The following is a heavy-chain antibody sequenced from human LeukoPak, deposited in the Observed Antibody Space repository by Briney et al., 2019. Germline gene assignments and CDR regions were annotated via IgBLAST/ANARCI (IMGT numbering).Heavy chain of an antibody. D-gene: IGHD2-15*01. CDR2: IYTSGST. CDR1: GGSISSYY. Sequence: SETLSLTCTVSGGSISSYYWSWIRQPPGKGLEWIGPIYTSGSTNYNPSLKSRVTISVDTSKNQFSLKLSSVTAADTAVYYCASTRDIVVVVAATEFDYWGQGTLVTVSS. V-gene: IGHV4-4*08. J-gene: IGHJ4*02. CDR3: ASTRDIVVVVAATEFDY.